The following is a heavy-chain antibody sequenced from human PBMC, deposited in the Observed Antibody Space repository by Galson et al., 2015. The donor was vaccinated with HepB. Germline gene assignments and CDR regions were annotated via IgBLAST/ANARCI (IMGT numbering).Heavy chain of an antibody. D-gene: IGHD3-16*01. V-gene: IGHV3-48*02. CDR2: MGRTARDN. J-gene: IGHJ6*02. Sequence: SLRLSCAASGFTFSTYSMNWVRQAPGKGLEWLSHMGRTARDNYYADSVKGRFTISRDKAKNSLYLQMNSLIDEGTAVYYCAGDPYYVDYYYYGMDVWGQGTTVTVSS. CDR1: GFTFSTYS. CDR3: AGDPYYVDYYYYGMDV.